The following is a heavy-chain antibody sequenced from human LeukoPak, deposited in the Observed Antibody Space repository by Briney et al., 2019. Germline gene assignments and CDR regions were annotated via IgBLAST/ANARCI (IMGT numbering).Heavy chain of an antibody. CDR2: IDPSSGGA. CDR3: AREYCSGGNCYQGYDY. J-gene: IGHJ4*02. V-gene: IGHV1-2*02. Sequence: AASVKVSCKASGYTFTGCYIHWVRQAPGQGLEGMGWIDPSSGGANYAHKFQGRVTMTRVTSISTAYMELGSLRSDDTALYYCAREYCSGGNCYQGYDYWGQGTLVTVSS. D-gene: IGHD2-15*01. CDR1: GYTFTGCY.